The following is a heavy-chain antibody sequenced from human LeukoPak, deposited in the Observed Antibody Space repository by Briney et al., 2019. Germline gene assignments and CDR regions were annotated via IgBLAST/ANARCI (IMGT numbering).Heavy chain of an antibody. CDR2: INHSGSN. V-gene: IGHV4-34*01. Sequence: SETLSLTCAVYGGSFSGYYWSWVRQPPGKGLEWVGEINHSGSNNYNPSLKSGVTISVDTSKNQFSLKLSSVTAADTAVYYCARAADYYDSSGYYPLDYWGQGTLVTVSS. D-gene: IGHD3-22*01. J-gene: IGHJ4*02. CDR1: GGSFSGYY. CDR3: ARAADYYDSSGYYPLDY.